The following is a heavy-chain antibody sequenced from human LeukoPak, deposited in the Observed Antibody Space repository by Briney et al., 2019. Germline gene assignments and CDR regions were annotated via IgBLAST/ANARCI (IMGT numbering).Heavy chain of an antibody. V-gene: IGHV4-39*07. J-gene: IGHJ3*02. CDR1: GGSISSSSYY. D-gene: IGHD1-26*01. CDR2: IYYSGST. CDR3: ARDWAGAHNAFDI. Sequence: SETLSLTCTVSGGSISSSSYYWGWIRQPPGKGLEWIGNIYYSGSTNYNPSLKSRVTISVDTSKNQFSLKLSSVTAADTAVYYCARDWAGAHNAFDIWGQGTMVTVSS.